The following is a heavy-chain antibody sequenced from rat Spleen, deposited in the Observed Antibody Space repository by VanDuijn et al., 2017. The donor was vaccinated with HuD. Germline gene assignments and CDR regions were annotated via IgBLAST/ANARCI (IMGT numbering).Heavy chain of an antibody. CDR1: GFTFSRYW. J-gene: IGHJ1*01. CDR2: ISNDGGTT. Sequence: EVQLVESDGGLVQPGRSLKLSCVASGFTFSRYWMYWVRQAPGKGLEWVSSISNDGGTTYYPDSVKGRFTISRDNAENTLYLQMNSLRSEDTATYYCARDYSNYFPYWYFDFWGPGTMVTVSS. V-gene: IGHV5-58*01. D-gene: IGHD1-2*01. CDR3: ARDYSNYFPYWYFDF.